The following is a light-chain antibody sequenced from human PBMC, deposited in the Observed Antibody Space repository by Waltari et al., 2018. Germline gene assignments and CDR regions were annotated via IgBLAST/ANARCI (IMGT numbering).Light chain of an antibody. Sequence: IVLTQSPATLSLSPGEGATLSCRASQSISTDLAWYQQKYGQAPRLLIYDAFNRATGIPARFSGSGSGTDFTLTISSLEPEDFAVYYCQQRSKWPRTFGGGTKVEIK. CDR1: QSISTD. CDR2: DAF. CDR3: QQRSKWPRT. V-gene: IGKV3-11*01. J-gene: IGKJ4*01.